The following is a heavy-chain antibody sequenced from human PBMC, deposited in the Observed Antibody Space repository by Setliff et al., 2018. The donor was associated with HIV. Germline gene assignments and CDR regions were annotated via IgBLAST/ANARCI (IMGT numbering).Heavy chain of an antibody. CDR3: ARGSRGYSYAYYYYYMDV. Sequence: SETLSLTCTVSGGSISSYYWSWIRPPPGKGLEWIGYIYYSGSTNYNPSLKSRVTISVYTSKNQFSLKLSSVTAADTAVYYCARGSRGYSYAYYYYYMDVWGKGTTVTVSS. CDR1: GGSISSYY. CDR2: IYYSGST. V-gene: IGHV4-59*01. D-gene: IGHD5-18*01. J-gene: IGHJ6*03.